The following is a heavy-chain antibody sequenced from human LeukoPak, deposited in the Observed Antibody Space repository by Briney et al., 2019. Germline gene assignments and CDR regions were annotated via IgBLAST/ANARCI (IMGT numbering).Heavy chain of an antibody. J-gene: IGHJ4*02. V-gene: IGHV5-51*01. Sequence: GVSLKISCTGSGYSSTSYWIGGVRQMPGKGLEWMGIIYPGDSDTRYSPSFQGQVTISADKSISTAYLQWSSLKASDTAMYYCARQGSVVWDYWGQGTLVTVSS. D-gene: IGHD2-8*01. CDR2: IYPGDSDT. CDR3: ARQGSVVWDY. CDR1: GYSSTSYW.